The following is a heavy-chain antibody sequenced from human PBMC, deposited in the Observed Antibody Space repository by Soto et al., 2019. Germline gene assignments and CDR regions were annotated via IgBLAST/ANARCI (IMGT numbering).Heavy chain of an antibody. CDR3: AKEGRTYYDILTGLGDAFDI. CDR1: GFTFSSYA. Sequence: GGSLRLSCSASGFTFSSYAMHWVRQAPGKGLEYVSAISSNGGSTYYADSVKGRFTISRDNSKNTLYLQMNSLRAEDTAVYYCAKEGRTYYDILTGLGDAFDIWGQGTMVTVSS. D-gene: IGHD3-9*01. V-gene: IGHV3-64*04. CDR2: ISSNGGST. J-gene: IGHJ3*02.